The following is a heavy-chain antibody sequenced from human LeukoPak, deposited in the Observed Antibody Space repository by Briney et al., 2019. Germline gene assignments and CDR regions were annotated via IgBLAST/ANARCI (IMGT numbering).Heavy chain of an antibody. D-gene: IGHD5-18*01. V-gene: IGHV3-30*18. CDR1: GFTFSSYG. CDR2: ISYDGSNK. CDR3: AKERVDTAMSYNWYFDL. Sequence: QAGGSLRLSCAASGFTFSSYGMHWVRQAPGKGLEWVAVISYDGSNKYYADSVKGRSTISRDNSKNTLYLQMNSLRAEDTAVYYCAKERVDTAMSYNWYFDLWGRGTLVTVSS. J-gene: IGHJ2*01.